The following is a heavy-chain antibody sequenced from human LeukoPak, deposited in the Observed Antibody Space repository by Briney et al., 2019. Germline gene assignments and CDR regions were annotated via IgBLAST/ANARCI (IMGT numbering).Heavy chain of an antibody. CDR1: GSTFSSYG. D-gene: IGHD3-10*01. Sequence: PGGSLRLSCAASGSTFSSYGMHWVRQAPGKGLEWVAFIRYDGSNKYYADSVKGRFTISRDNSKNTLYLQMNSLRAEDTAVYYCAKDRLLWFGELLPPYYFDYWGQGTLVTVSS. CDR2: IRYDGSNK. CDR3: AKDRLLWFGELLPPYYFDY. J-gene: IGHJ4*02. V-gene: IGHV3-30*02.